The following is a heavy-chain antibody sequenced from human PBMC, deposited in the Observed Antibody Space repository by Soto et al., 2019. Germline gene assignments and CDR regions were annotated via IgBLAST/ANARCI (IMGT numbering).Heavy chain of an antibody. V-gene: IGHV3-30*03. CDR2: ISYDGSNK. CDR3: ARASITIFGVVIGGYMDV. D-gene: IGHD3-3*01. J-gene: IGHJ6*03. Sequence: PGGSLRLSCAASGFTFSSYGMHWVRQAPGKGLEWVAVISYDGSNKYYADSVKGRFTISRDNSKNTLYLQMNSLRAEDTAVYYCARASITIFGVVIGGYMDVWGKGTTVTVSS. CDR1: GFTFSSYG.